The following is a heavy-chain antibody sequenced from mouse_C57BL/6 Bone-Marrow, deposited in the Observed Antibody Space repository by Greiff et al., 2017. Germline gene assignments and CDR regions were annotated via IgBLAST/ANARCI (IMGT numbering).Heavy chain of an antibody. D-gene: IGHD2-2*01. CDR2: IRNKANGYTT. CDR1: GFTFTDYY. V-gene: IGHV7-3*01. J-gene: IGHJ2*01. Sequence: EVQMVESGGGLVQPGGSLSLSCAASGFTFTDYYMSWVRQPPGNALEWLGFIRNKANGYTTEYTASVKGRFTISRDNSESILYLQMNALRAEDSASYYWARYEGLRRRGRGTSYYFDYWGQGTTLTVSS. CDR3: ARYEGLRRRGRGTSYYFDY.